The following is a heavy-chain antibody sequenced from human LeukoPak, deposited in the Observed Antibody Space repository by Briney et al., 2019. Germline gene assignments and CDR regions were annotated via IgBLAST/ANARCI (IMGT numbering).Heavy chain of an antibody. CDR3: ARGPPNWGMVGY. D-gene: IGHD7-27*01. V-gene: IGHV1-8*01. CDR1: GYTFTSFD. J-gene: IGHJ4*02. CDR2: MKSNNGHT. Sequence: ASVKVSCTASGYTFTSFDFNWVRQATGQGLKWMGWMKSNNGHTGYAQKFQGRVTMTRDTSISTAYMELSSLTFEDTAVYYCARGPPNWGMVGYWGQGTLVTVSS.